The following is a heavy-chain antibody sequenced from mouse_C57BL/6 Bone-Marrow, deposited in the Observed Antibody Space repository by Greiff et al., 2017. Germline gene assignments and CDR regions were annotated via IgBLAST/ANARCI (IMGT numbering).Heavy chain of an antibody. CDR3: ARGGEFITTVVAPFDY. V-gene: IGHV1-19*01. CDR2: INPYNGGT. D-gene: IGHD1-1*01. CDR1: GYTFTDYY. Sequence: VQLQQSGPVLVKPGASVKMSCKASGYTFTDYYMNWVKQSHGKSLEWIGVINPYNGGTSYNQKFKGKATLTVDKSSSTAYMELNSLTSEDSAVYYCARGGEFITTVVAPFDYWGQGTTLTVSS. J-gene: IGHJ2*01.